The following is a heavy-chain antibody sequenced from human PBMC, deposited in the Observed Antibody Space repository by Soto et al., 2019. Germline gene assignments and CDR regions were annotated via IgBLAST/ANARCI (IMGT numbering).Heavy chain of an antibody. V-gene: IGHV1-18*01. CDR1: GYTFTSYG. CDR3: ARRGGGQSYYYYGMDV. Sequence: QVQLVQSGAEVKKPGASVKVSCKASGYTFTSYGISWVRQAPGQGLEWMGWISAYNGNTNYAQKLQGRVTMTTDTSTSTAYMELRSVRSDDTAVYYCARRGGGQSYYYYGMDVWGQGTTVTVSS. CDR2: ISAYNGNT. J-gene: IGHJ6*02. D-gene: IGHD3-16*01.